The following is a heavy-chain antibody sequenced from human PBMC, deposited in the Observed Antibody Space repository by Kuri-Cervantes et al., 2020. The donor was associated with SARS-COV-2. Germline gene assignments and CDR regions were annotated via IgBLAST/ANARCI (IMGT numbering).Heavy chain of an antibody. J-gene: IGHJ1*01. Sequence: GESLKISCAASGFTFSSYSMNWVRQAPGKGLEWVANIKQDGSEKYYVDSVKGRFTISRDNAKNSLYLQMNSLRAEDTAVYYCARDHYDYVWGSYPEGYFQHWGQGTLVTVSS. D-gene: IGHD3-16*02. CDR1: GFTFSSYS. CDR3: ARDHYDYVWGSYPEGYFQH. CDR2: IKQDGSEK. V-gene: IGHV3-7*01.